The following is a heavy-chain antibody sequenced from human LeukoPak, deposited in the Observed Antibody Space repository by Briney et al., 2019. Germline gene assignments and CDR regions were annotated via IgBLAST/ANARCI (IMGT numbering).Heavy chain of an antibody. V-gene: IGHV4-30-2*01. J-gene: IGHJ5*02. CDR3: ARGDKLARWFDP. D-gene: IGHD6-6*01. Sequence: SETLSLTCTVSGASIISGDYYWSWLRQPPGKGLDWIGYIYHSGNTYYNPSLKSRVTISVDTSKNQFSLKLSSVTAADTAVYYCARGDKLARWFDPWGQGTLVTVSS. CDR2: IYHSGNT. CDR1: GASIISGDYY.